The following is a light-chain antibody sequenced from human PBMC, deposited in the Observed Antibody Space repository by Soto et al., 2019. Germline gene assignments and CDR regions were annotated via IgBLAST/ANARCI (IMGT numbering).Light chain of an antibody. CDR3: QSYDSSLSAFYV. Sequence: QSVLPQPPSVSGAPGQRVTISCTGSSSSIGAGYDVHWYQQLPGTAPKLLIYGNSNRPSGVPDRFSGSKSGTSASLAITGLQAEDEADYYCQSYDSSLSAFYVFGTGTKLTVL. J-gene: IGLJ1*01. CDR2: GNS. CDR1: SSSIGAGYD. V-gene: IGLV1-40*01.